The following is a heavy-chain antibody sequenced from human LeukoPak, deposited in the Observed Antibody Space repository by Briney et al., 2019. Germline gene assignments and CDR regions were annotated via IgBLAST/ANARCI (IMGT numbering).Heavy chain of an antibody. CDR1: GFTFDDYA. J-gene: IGHJ4*02. V-gene: IGHV3-9*01. CDR3: AKDSATGDYEY. D-gene: IGHD4-17*01. Sequence: PGGSLRLSCAASGFTFDDYAMHWVRHAPGEGLEWVSGISWNSGSIGYADSVKGRFTISRDNSKNTLYLQMNSLRAEDTAVYYCAKDSATGDYEYWGQGTLVTVSS. CDR2: ISWNSGSI.